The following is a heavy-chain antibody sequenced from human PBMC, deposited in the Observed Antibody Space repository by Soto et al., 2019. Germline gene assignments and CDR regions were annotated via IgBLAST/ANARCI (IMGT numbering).Heavy chain of an antibody. D-gene: IGHD4-17*01. CDR2: ITASSGGSAI. CDR3: AVLTTVTPYNWFDP. J-gene: IGHJ5*02. Sequence: GGSLRLSCAASGFTFSSYSMSWVRQAPGKGLEWVSHITASSGGSAIYYADSVKGRFTISRDNAKNSLYLQMNSLRAEDTAVYYCAVLTTVTPYNWFDPWGQGTLVTVSS. V-gene: IGHV3-48*04. CDR1: GFTFSSYS.